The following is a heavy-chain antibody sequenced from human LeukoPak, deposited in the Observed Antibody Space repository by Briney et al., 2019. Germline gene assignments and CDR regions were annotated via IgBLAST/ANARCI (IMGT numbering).Heavy chain of an antibody. CDR1: GYTFTSYG. Sequence: ASVKVSCKASGYTFTSYGINWVRQVTGQGLEWMGWMNPNSGNTGYAQKFQGRVTITRNTSISTAYMELSSLRSEDTAVYYCARGPENYGDYGGAFDIWGQGTMVTVSS. V-gene: IGHV1-8*03. CDR3: ARGPENYGDYGGAFDI. D-gene: IGHD4-17*01. J-gene: IGHJ3*02. CDR2: MNPNSGNT.